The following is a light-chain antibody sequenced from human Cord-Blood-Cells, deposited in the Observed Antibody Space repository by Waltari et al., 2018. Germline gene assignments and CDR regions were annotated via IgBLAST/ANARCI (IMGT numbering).Light chain of an antibody. J-gene: IGKJ4*01. CDR3: QQRSNWPPIT. CDR1: QSVSSY. Sequence: EIVLTQSPATLSLSPVARATLSCRASQSVSSYLAWYQRKPGQAPRLLIYDASNRATGIPARFSGSGSGTDFTLTISSLEPEDFAVYYCQQRSNWPPITFGGGTKVEIK. V-gene: IGKV3-11*01. CDR2: DAS.